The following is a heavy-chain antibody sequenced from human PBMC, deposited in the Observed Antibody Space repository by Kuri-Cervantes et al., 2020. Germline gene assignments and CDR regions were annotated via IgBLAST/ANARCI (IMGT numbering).Heavy chain of an antibody. D-gene: IGHD3-10*01. CDR3: ARDVGYYYGSGSHFNWLDP. V-gene: IGHV1-69*05. CDR2: IIPIFGTA. CDR1: GGTFSSYA. Sequence: SVKVSCKASGGTFSSYAISWVRQAPGQGLEWMGGIIPIFGTANYAQKFQGRVTITTDTSATTAYMELSSLRSEDTAVYYCARDVGYYYGSGSHFNWLDPWGQGTLVTVSS. J-gene: IGHJ5*02.